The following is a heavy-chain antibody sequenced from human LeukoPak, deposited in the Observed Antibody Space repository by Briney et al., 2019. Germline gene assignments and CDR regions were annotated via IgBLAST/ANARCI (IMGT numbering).Heavy chain of an antibody. CDR2: IRNRADSHTT. Sequence: GGSLRLSCAASGFTFSDHYMDRVRQAPGKGLEWVGRIRNRADSHTTEYAASVKGRFTISRDDSKNSLYLQMNSLKTEDTAVYYCTRTTLGMGNFDYWGQGTLVTVSS. J-gene: IGHJ4*02. D-gene: IGHD7-27*01. CDR3: TRTTLGMGNFDY. CDR1: GFTFSDHY. V-gene: IGHV3-72*01.